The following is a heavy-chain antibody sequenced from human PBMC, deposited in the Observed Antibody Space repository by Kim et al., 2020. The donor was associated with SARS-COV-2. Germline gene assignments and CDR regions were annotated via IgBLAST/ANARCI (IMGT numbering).Heavy chain of an antibody. D-gene: IGHD6-19*01. J-gene: IGHJ5*02. CDR2: TYYRSKWYN. CDR3: ARANRVSSGWYGYNWFDP. Sequence: SQTLSLTCAISGDSVSSNSAAWNWIRQSPSRGLEWLGRTYYRSKWYNDYAVSVKSRITINPDTSKNQFSLQLNSVTPEDTAVYYCARANRVSSGWYGYNWFDPWGQGTLVTVSS. CDR1: GDSVSSNSAA. V-gene: IGHV6-1*01.